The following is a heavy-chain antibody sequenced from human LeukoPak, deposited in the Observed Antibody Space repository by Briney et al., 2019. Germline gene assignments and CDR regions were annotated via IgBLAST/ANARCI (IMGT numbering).Heavy chain of an antibody. CDR3: ARLAWSSGYHPNHFDY. J-gene: IGHJ4*02. CDR1: GYSISRDNS. CDR2: FYDSGST. D-gene: IGHD3-22*01. V-gene: IGHV4-38-2*02. Sequence: SETLSLTCTVSGYSISRDNSWGWFRRPPGKGLEWIGTFYDSGSTYYNPSLRSRVPISVDTSNNQLSLRLSSVTAADTAIYYGARLAWSSGYHPNHFDYWGQGTLVTVSS.